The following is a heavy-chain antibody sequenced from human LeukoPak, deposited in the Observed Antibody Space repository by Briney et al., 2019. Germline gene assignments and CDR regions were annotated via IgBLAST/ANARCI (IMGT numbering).Heavy chain of an antibody. D-gene: IGHD3-22*01. J-gene: IGHJ1*01. Sequence: GGSLRLSCAASGFTFSSYGMHWVRQAPGKGLEWVAFIRYDGSNKYYADSVKGRFTISRDNSKNTLYLQMNSLRAEDTAVYYCAKGSPTYYYDSSGEYFQHWGQGTLVTVSS. V-gene: IGHV3-30*02. CDR3: AKGSPTYYYDSSGEYFQH. CDR2: IRYDGSNK. CDR1: GFTFSSYG.